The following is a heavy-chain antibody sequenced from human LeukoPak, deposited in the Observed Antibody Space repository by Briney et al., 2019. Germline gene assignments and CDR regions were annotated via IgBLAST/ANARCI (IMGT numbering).Heavy chain of an antibody. CDR3: AKDLSYQLPNRGGFNWFDP. J-gene: IGHJ5*02. Sequence: PSETLSLTCTVSGGSISSYYWSWIRQPPGKGLEWIGYIYYSGSTNYNPSLKSRVTISVDTSKNQFSLKLSSVTAADTAVYYCAKDLSYQLPNRGGFNWFDPWGQGTLVTVSS. D-gene: IGHD2-2*01. CDR2: IYYSGST. V-gene: IGHV4-59*01. CDR1: GGSISSYY.